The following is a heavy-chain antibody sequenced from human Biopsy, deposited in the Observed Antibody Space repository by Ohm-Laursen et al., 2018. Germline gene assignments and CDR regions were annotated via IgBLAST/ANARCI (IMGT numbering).Heavy chain of an antibody. CDR2: VYYTAST. Sequence: TLSLTCTVSGESISSYYWSRIRQPPGKGLEWIGYVYYTASTDYNPSLQSRVTISVDTSKNHFSLRLLSVTPADTAIYYCARDRGYYSDRTVPGYFDLWGRGTLVTVSS. CDR3: ARDRGYYSDRTVPGYFDL. CDR1: GESISSYY. V-gene: IGHV4-59*01. D-gene: IGHD3-22*01. J-gene: IGHJ2*01.